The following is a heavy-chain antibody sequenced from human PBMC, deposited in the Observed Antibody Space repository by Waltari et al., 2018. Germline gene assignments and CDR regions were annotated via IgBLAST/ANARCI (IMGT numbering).Heavy chain of an antibody. V-gene: IGHV1-46*01. Sequence: QVPLVQSGAAVKKPGASVKVSCKASGYTFTRYYLPWWRQAPGQGLEWMGIINPSGGSTSYAQKFQGRVTMTRDTSTSTVYMELSSLRSEDTAVYYCARDRADWTATDYWGQGTLVTVSS. CDR3: ARDRADWTATDY. J-gene: IGHJ4*02. CDR2: INPSGGST. D-gene: IGHD2-21*01. CDR1: GYTFTRYY.